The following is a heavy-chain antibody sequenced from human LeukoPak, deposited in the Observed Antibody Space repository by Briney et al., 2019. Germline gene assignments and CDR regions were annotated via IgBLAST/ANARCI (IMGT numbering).Heavy chain of an antibody. CDR2: ISYDGSNK. Sequence: GRSLRLSCAASGFTFSSYGMHWVRQAPGKGLEWVAVISYDGSNKYYADSAKGRFTISRDNSKNTLYLQMNSLRAEDKAVYYCAKEVRYGDYVVYDAFDIWGQGTMVTVSS. CDR1: GFTFSSYG. J-gene: IGHJ3*02. CDR3: AKEVRYGDYVVYDAFDI. V-gene: IGHV3-30*18. D-gene: IGHD4-17*01.